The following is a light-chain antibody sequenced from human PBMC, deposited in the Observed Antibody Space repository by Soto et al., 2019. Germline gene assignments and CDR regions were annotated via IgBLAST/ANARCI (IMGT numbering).Light chain of an antibody. J-gene: IGLJ2*01. CDR3: SSYAGSNNLV. Sequence: QSVLTQPPSASGSPGQSVTISCTGTSSDVGGYNYVSWYQQHPGKATKLMIYEVSKRPSGVPDRFSGSKSGKTATLNIAGFQAEDEADYYCSSYAGSNNLVFGGGTQLTV. V-gene: IGLV2-8*01. CDR1: SSDVGGYNY. CDR2: EVS.